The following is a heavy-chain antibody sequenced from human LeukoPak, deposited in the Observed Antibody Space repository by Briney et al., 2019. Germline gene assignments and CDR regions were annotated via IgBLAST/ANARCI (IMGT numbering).Heavy chain of an antibody. J-gene: IGHJ4*02. Sequence: PSETLSLTCTVSGGSISSYYWSWIRQPQGKGRGWIGYIYYSGTTNYNPSLKSRVTISIDTSKNQFSLKLSSVTAADTAVYYCARQTGSGLFSLPGGQGTLVTVSS. CDR2: IYYSGTT. CDR1: GGSISSYY. V-gene: IGHV4-59*08. CDR3: ARQTGSGLFSLP. D-gene: IGHD3-10*01.